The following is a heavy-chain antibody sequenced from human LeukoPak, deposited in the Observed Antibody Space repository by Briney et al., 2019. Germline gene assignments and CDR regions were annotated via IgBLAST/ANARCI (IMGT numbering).Heavy chain of an antibody. J-gene: IGHJ4*02. D-gene: IGHD6-13*01. CDR1: GFTFSSYA. CDR2: ISCDGSNK. Sequence: GGSLRLSCAASGFTFSSYAMHWVRQAPGKGLEWVAVISCDGSNKYYADSVKGRFTISRDNSKNTLYLQMNSLRAEDTAVYYCAREVGSSWVFDYWGQGTLVTVSS. V-gene: IGHV3-30-3*01. CDR3: AREVGSSWVFDY.